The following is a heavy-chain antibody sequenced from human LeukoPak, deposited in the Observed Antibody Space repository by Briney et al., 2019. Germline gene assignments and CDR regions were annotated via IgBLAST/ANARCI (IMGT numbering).Heavy chain of an antibody. CDR1: GLTFSSYG. D-gene: IGHD3-22*01. CDR2: ISYDGINK. J-gene: IGHJ6*02. Sequence: GRSLRLSCAASGLTFSSYGMHWVRQAPGKGLEWVAVISYDGINKYYGDSVKGRFTISRDNSKNTLYLQVNSLRAEDTAVYYCAKDLHFYDTSGHYRYYYFGMDVWGQGTTVTVSS. CDR3: AKDLHFYDTSGHYRYYYFGMDV. V-gene: IGHV3-30*18.